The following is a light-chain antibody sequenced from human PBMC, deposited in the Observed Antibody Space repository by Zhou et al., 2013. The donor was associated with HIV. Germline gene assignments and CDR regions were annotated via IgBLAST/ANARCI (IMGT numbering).Light chain of an antibody. CDR2: KAS. J-gene: IGKJ5*01. V-gene: IGKV1-5*03. CDR1: QSISNW. CDR3: QQYNTYPIT. Sequence: DIQMTQSPSTLSASVGDRVTITCRASQSISNWLAWYQQKPGKAPKLLISKASSLESGVPLRFSGSRSGTEFTLTISSLQPDDYATYYCQQYNTYPITFGQGTRLEI.